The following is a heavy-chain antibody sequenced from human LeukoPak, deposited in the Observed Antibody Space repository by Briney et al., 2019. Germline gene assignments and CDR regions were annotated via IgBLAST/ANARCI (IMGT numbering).Heavy chain of an antibody. CDR1: GFTFSGYW. J-gene: IGHJ4*02. CDR2: IKQDGSEK. V-gene: IGHV3-7*01. D-gene: IGHD3-3*01. Sequence: PGGSLRLSCAASGFTFSGYWMSWVRQAPGKGLEWVANIKQDGSEKYYVDSVKGRFTISRDNAKNSLYLQMNSLRAEDTAVYYCARLDQGDFWSGYYTGFDYWGQGTLVTVSS. CDR3: ARLDQGDFWSGYYTGFDY.